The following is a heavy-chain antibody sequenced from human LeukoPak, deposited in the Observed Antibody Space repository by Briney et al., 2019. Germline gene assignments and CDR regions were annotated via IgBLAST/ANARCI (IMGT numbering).Heavy chain of an antibody. Sequence: PGGSLRLSCAASGFTFNSSNMNWVRQAPGKGLEWVSYISGSSDTIYYADSVKGRFTISRDNAKNSLYLQMNSLRAEDTAVYYCARANNWVHWFHPWGQGTLATVSS. CDR2: ISGSSDTI. J-gene: IGHJ5*02. D-gene: IGHD1-20*01. CDR1: GFTFNSSN. CDR3: ARANNWVHWFHP. V-gene: IGHV3-48*01.